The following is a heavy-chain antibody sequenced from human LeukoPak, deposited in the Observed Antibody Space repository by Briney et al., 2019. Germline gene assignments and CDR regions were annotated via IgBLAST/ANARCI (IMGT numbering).Heavy chain of an antibody. D-gene: IGHD2-2*01. CDR2: TYTSGST. CDR1: GGSISSYY. J-gene: IGHJ5*02. CDR3: ARALPVVPAANNWFDP. Sequence: SETLSLTCTVSGGSISSYYWSWIRQPAGKGLEWIGRTYTSGSTNYNPSLKSRVTMSVDTSKNQFSLKLSSVTAADTAVYYCARALPVVPAANNWFDPWGQGTLVTVSS. V-gene: IGHV4-4*07.